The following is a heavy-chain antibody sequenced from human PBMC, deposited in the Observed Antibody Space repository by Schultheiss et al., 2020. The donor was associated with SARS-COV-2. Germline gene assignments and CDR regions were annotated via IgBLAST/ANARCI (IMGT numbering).Heavy chain of an antibody. J-gene: IGHJ4*02. D-gene: IGHD1-7*01. Sequence: GGSLRLSCAASGFTFSSYAMSWVRQAPGKGLEWVSRINSDGSSTSYADSVKGRFTISRDNSKNTLYLQMNSLRAEDTAVYSCARTGTTVLYYFDYWGQGTLVTVSS. CDR1: GFTFSSYA. CDR3: ARTGTTVLYYFDY. CDR2: INSDGSST. V-gene: IGHV3-23*01.